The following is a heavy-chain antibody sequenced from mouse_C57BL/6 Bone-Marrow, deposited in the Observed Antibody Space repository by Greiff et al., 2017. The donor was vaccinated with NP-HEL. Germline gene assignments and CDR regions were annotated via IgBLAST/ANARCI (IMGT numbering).Heavy chain of an antibody. CDR3: TTMVTCSYWYFDV. CDR2: IDPENGDT. D-gene: IGHD2-3*01. V-gene: IGHV14-4*01. Sequence: EVKLQQSGAELVRPGASVKLSCTASGFNIKDDYMHWVKQRPEQGLEWIGWIDPENGDTEYASKFQGKATITADTSSNTAYLQLSSLTSEDTAVYYCTTMVTCSYWYFDVWGTGTTVTVSS. CDR1: GFNIKDDY. J-gene: IGHJ1*03.